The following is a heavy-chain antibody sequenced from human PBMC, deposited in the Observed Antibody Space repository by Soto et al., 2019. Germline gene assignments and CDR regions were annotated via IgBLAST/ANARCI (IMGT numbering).Heavy chain of an antibody. J-gene: IGHJ4*02. CDR2: IYYSGST. D-gene: IGHD2-15*01. Sequence: SETLSLTCTVSGGSISSGGYYWSWIRQHPGKGLEWIGYIYYSGSTYYNPSLKSRVTMSVDTSKNQFSLKLSSVTAADTAVYYCARSGRRSKIVADFDYWGQGTLVTVSS. CDR3: ARSGRRSKIVADFDY. CDR1: GGSISSGGYY. V-gene: IGHV4-31*03.